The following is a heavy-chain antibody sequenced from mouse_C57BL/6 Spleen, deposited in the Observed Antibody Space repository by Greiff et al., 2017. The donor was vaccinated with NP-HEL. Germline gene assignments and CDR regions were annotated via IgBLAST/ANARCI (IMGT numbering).Heavy chain of an antibody. CDR1: GFTFSSYA. J-gene: IGHJ4*01. Sequence: EVKVIESGGGLVKPGGSLKLSCAASGFTFSSYAMSWVRQTPEKRLEWVATISDGGSYTYYPDNVKGRFTISRDNAKNNLYLQMSQLKSEDTAMYYCARGAGSGYAMDYWGQGTSVTVSS. D-gene: IGHD3-1*01. CDR3: ARGAGSGYAMDY. CDR2: ISDGGSYT. V-gene: IGHV5-4*03.